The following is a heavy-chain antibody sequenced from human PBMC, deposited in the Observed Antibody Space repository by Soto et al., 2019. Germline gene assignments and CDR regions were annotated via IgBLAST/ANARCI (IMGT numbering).Heavy chain of an antibody. V-gene: IGHV3-30*04. CDR1: GFTFSSYA. CDR3: ARAFYDSSGYYFDY. CDR2: ISYDGSNK. D-gene: IGHD3-22*01. Sequence: GGSLRLSCAASGFTFSSYAMHWVRQTPGKGLEWVAVISYDGSNKYYADSVKGRFTISRDNSKNTLYLQMNSLRAEDTAVYYCARAFYDSSGYYFDYWGRGTLVTVSS. J-gene: IGHJ4*02.